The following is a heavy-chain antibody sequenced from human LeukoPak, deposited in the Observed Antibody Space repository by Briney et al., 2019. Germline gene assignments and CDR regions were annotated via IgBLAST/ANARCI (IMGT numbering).Heavy chain of an antibody. CDR1: GFTFSDYY. CDR2: IYYSGST. Sequence: GSLRLSCAASGFTFSDYYMSWIRQAPGKGLEWIGGIYYSGSTYYNPSLKSRVTISVDTSKNQFSLKLSSVTAADTAVYYCARQVRGGSGSDYFDYWGQGTLVTVSS. CDR3: ARQVRGGSGSDYFDY. D-gene: IGHD1-26*01. V-gene: IGHV4-59*05. J-gene: IGHJ4*02.